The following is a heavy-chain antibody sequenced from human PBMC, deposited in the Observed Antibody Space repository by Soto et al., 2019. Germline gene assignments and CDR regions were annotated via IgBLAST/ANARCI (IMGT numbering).Heavy chain of an antibody. D-gene: IGHD2-21*01. Sequence: RLSCAASGFTFSSYAMSWVRQAPGKGLEWVSAISGSGGSTYYADSVKGRFTISRDNSKNTLYLQMNSLRAEDTAVYYCAKDNSVAYIPYFDYWGQGTLVTVSS. J-gene: IGHJ4*02. V-gene: IGHV3-23*01. CDR2: ISGSGGST. CDR3: AKDNSVAYIPYFDY. CDR1: GFTFSSYA.